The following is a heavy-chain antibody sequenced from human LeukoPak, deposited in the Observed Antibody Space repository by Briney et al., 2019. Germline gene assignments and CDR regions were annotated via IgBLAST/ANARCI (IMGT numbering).Heavy chain of an antibody. J-gene: IGHJ6*02. CDR3: ARGRYCSSTSCYRGGYYYSGMDV. V-gene: IGHV4-34*01. Sequence: SETLSLTCAVYGGSFSGYYWSWIRQPPGKGLEWIGEINKSGSSNYNPSLKSRVTISVDTSKNQFSLKLSSVTAADTAVYCCARGRYCSSTSCYRGGYYYSGMDVWGQGTTVTVSS. D-gene: IGHD2-2*02. CDR2: INKSGSS. CDR1: GGSFSGYY.